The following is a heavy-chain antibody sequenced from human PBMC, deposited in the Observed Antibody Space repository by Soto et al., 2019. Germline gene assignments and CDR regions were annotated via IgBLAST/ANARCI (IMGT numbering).Heavy chain of an antibody. J-gene: IGHJ4*02. CDR3: TIHQRANWNFIY. Sequence: GGSLRLSCAASGFTFSGSAMHWVRQASGKGLEWVGRIRSKANSYATAYAASVKGRFTISRDDSKNTAYLQMNSLKTEDTAVYYCTIHQRANWNFIYWGQGTLVTVSS. V-gene: IGHV3-73*01. CDR1: GFTFSGSA. D-gene: IGHD1-20*01. CDR2: IRSKANSYAT.